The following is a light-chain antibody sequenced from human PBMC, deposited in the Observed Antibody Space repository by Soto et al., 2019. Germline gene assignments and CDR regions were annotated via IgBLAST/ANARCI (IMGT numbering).Light chain of an antibody. CDR2: AAS. CDR3: QQYYSFPWT. CDR1: QGLSSY. V-gene: IGKV1D-8*01. Sequence: VIWMTQSPSLLSASTGDRVTISCRMSQGLSSYLAWYQQKPGKAPELLIYAASTLQSGVPSRFSGSGSGTDFTLTISCLQSEDFATYYCQQYYSFPWTFGQGTKVDIK. J-gene: IGKJ1*01.